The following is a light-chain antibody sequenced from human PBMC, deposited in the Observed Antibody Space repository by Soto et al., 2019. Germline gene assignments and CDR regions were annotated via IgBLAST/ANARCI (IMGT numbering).Light chain of an antibody. CDR1: QGISSY. Sequence: DRGTITCRASQGISSYLAWYQQKPGKAPKVLIYDASSWAGGVPSRFTGSGSGTEFTLTINSLQPDDFATYYCQQYSVYWTFGQGTKVDIK. V-gene: IGKV1-5*01. J-gene: IGKJ1*01. CDR3: QQYSVYWT. CDR2: DAS.